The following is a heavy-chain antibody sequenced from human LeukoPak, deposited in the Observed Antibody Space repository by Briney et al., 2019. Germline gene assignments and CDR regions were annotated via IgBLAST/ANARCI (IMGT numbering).Heavy chain of an antibody. D-gene: IGHD6-13*01. CDR3: ARTGSSWYKYFDY. V-gene: IGHV4-59*01. J-gene: IGHJ4*02. CDR2: IYYSGST. CDR1: GGSISSYY. Sequence: SETLSLTCTVSGGSISSYYWSWIRQPPGKGLEWIGYIYYSGSTNYNPSLKSRVTISVDTSKNQFPLKLSSVTAADTAVYYCARTGSSWYKYFDYWGQGTLVTVSS.